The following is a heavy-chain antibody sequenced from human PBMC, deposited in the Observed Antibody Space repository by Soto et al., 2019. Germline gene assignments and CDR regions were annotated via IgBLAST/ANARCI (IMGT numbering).Heavy chain of an antibody. J-gene: IGHJ6*01. D-gene: IGHD1-1*01. CDR2: IMPVFPTP. CDR3: ERDKDREQLGGNYYYIMDV. CDR1: GGTFRTSA. V-gene: IGHV1-69*12. Sequence: QVQLVQSGAEVKKPESSVKVSCKTSGGTFRTSAISWVRQAPGQGLEWMGGIMPVFPTPDYAQKFQGRVTITADESTSTAYMELSSLRSEDTAVYYCERDKDREQLGGNYYYIMDVWGQGTTVTVSS.